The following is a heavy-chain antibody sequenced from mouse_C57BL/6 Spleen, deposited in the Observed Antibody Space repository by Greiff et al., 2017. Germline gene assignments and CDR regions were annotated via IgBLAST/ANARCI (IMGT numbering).Heavy chain of an antibody. CDR2: ISYDGSN. V-gene: IGHV3-6*01. Sequence: ESGPGLVKPSQSLSLTCSVTGYSITSGYYWNWIRQFPGNKLEWMGYISYDGSNNYNPSLKNRISITRDTSKNQFFLKLNSVTTEDTATYYCARGLPPERYFDVWGTGTTVTVSS. D-gene: IGHD2-10*01. CDR1: GYSITSGYY. J-gene: IGHJ1*03. CDR3: ARGLPPERYFDV.